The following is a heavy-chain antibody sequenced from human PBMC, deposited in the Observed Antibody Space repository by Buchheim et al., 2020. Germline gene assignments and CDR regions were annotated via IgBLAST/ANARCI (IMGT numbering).Heavy chain of an antibody. V-gene: IGHV1-8*01. D-gene: IGHD3-3*01. J-gene: IGHJ6*03. CDR1: GYTFTSYD. CDR2: MNPNSGNT. CDR3: ARGRRITIFGVVIGRSSLMDV. Sequence: QVQLVQSGAEVKKPGASVKVSCKASGYTFTSYDINWVRQATGQGLEWMGWMNPNSGNTGYAQKFQGRVTMTRNTSISTAYMELSSLRSEGTAVYYCARGRRITIFGVVIGRSSLMDVWGKGTT.